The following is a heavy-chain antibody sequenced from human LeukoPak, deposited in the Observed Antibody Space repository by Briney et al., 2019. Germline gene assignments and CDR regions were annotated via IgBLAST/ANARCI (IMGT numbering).Heavy chain of an antibody. CDR2: ISYDGSNK. CDR3: YVVPAAIAFDI. D-gene: IGHD2-2*02. CDR1: GFTFSSYG. J-gene: IGHJ3*02. Sequence: GGSLRLSCAASGFTFSSYGMHWVRQAPGKRLERVAVISYDGSNKFHADSVKGRFTVSRDNSKNTLYLQMNSLRAEDTAVYYCYVVPAAIAFDIWGQGTMVTVSS. V-gene: IGHV3-30*03.